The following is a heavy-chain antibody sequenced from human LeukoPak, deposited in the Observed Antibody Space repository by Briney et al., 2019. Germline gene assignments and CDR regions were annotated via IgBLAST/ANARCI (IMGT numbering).Heavy chain of an antibody. CDR2: IYYSGST. Sequence: SETLSLTCAVSGGSISSYYWSWIRQPPGKGLEWIGYIYYSGSTNYNPSLKSRVTISVDTSKNQFSLKLSSVTAADTAVYYCARHGSMVRGVYDYWGQRTLVTVSS. D-gene: IGHD3-10*01. CDR3: ARHGSMVRGVYDY. J-gene: IGHJ4*02. V-gene: IGHV4-59*08. CDR1: GGSISSYY.